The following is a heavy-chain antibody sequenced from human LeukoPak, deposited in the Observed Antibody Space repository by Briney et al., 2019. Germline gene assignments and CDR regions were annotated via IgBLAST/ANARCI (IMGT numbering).Heavy chain of an antibody. J-gene: IGHJ4*02. CDR3: ARGHPQYSSSSSNYFDY. V-gene: IGHV1-69*13. CDR1: EGTFSSYA. D-gene: IGHD6-6*01. CDR2: IVPIFGTA. Sequence: SVKVSCKAFEGTFSSYAISWVRQAPGQGLEWMGGIVPIFGTANYAQKFQGRVTITADESTSTAYMELSSLRSEDTAVYYCARGHPQYSSSSSNYFDYWGQGTLVTVSS.